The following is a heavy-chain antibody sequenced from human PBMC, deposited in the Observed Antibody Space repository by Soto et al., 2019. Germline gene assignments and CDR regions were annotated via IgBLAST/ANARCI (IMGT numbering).Heavy chain of an antibody. CDR1: GGSISSSSYY. CDR2: IYYSGST. D-gene: IGHD3-22*01. V-gene: IGHV4-39*01. Sequence: PSETLSLTCTGSGGSISSSSYYWGWIRQPPGKGLEWIGSIYYSGSTYYNPSLKSRVTISVDTSKNQFSLKLSSVTAADTAVYYCARTYYDVSGYFDLWGRGTLVTVSS. CDR3: ARTYYDVSGYFDL. J-gene: IGHJ2*01.